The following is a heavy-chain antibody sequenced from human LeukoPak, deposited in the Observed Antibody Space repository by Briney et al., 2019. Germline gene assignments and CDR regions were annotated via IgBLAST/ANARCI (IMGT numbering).Heavy chain of an antibody. D-gene: IGHD1-7*01. J-gene: IGHJ2*01. CDR3: ARDIRTTRFLWYFDL. V-gene: IGHV4-4*07. CDR2: IYTSGST. CDR1: GGSISSYY. Sequence: PSETLSLTCTVSGGSISSYYWSWIRQPAGKGLEWIGRIYTSGSTNYNPSLKSRVTMSVDTSKNQFSLKLSSVTAADTAVYYCARDIRTTRFLWYFDLWGSGTLVTVSS.